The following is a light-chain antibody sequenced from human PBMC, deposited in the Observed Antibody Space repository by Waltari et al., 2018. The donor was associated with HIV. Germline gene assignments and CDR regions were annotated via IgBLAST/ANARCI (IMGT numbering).Light chain of an antibody. CDR2: DDR. CDR3: QVWESSTDDHQVV. CDR1: NIGRKR. J-gene: IGLJ2*01. V-gene: IGLV3-21*02. Sequence: SYVLTQPPSVSVAPGQTARMTGGGNNIGRKRLHWYPQKPGQAPVLVVYDDRDRPPGIPERFSGSNFGNTATLTITRVEAGDEADYYCQVWESSTDDHQVVFGGGTKLTVL.